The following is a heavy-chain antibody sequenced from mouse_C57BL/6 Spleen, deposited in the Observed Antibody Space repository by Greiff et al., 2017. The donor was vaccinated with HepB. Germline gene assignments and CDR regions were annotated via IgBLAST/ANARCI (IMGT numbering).Heavy chain of an antibody. J-gene: IGHJ3*01. Sequence: VQLMESGAELARPGASVKLSCKASGYTFTSYGISWVKQRTGQGLEWIGEIYPRSGNTYYNEKFKGKATLTADKSSSTAYMELRSLTSEDSAVYFCARGGDYDGKDAYWGQGTLVTVSA. CDR2: IYPRSGNT. V-gene: IGHV1-81*01. CDR1: GYTFTSYG. D-gene: IGHD2-4*01. CDR3: ARGGDYDGKDAY.